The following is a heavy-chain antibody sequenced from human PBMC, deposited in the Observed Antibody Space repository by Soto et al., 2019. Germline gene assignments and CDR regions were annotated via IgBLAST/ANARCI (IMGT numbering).Heavy chain of an antibody. J-gene: IGHJ6*04. CDR1: EFTFDKYY. V-gene: IGHV3-7*01. Sequence: PEGSLRLSCAASEFTFDKYYMTWVRQAPGKGPEWVANIKPDGSEQYYVDSVKGRFTISRDNANNSLYLQMNSLRAEYTAVYFCARGNWNYYYGFDVWGKGTTVTVSS. D-gene: IGHD1-20*01. CDR3: ARGNWNYYYGFDV. CDR2: IKPDGSEQ.